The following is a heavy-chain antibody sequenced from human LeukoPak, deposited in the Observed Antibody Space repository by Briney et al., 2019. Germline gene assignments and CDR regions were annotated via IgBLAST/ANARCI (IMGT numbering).Heavy chain of an antibody. Sequence: PSQTLSLTCTVSGGSISSGSYYWSWIRQPAGKGLEWIGRIYTSGSTNYNPSLKSRVTISVDTSKNQFSLKLSSVTAADTAVYYCARQTGSGLFILPGGQGTLVTVSS. J-gene: IGHJ4*02. CDR3: ARQTGSGLFILP. CDR2: IYTSGST. D-gene: IGHD3/OR15-3a*01. CDR1: GGSISSGSYY. V-gene: IGHV4-61*02.